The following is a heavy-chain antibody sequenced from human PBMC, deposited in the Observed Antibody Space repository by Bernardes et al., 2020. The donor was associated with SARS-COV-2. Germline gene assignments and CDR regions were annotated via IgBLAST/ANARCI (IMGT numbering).Heavy chain of an antibody. CDR3: ARVSLLLRTIYYYYYYGMDV. Sequence: ASVKVSCKASGYTFTSYDINWVRQATGQGLEWMGWMNPNSGNTGYAQKFQGRVTMTRNTSISTAYMELSSLRSEDTAVYYCARVSLLLRTIYYYYYYGMDVWGQGTTVTVSS. D-gene: IGHD2-15*01. V-gene: IGHV1-8*01. CDR1: GYTFTSYD. CDR2: MNPNSGNT. J-gene: IGHJ6*02.